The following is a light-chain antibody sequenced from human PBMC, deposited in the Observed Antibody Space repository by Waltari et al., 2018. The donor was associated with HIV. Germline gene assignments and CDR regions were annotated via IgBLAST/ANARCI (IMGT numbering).Light chain of an antibody. J-gene: IGLJ2*01. CDR2: DVS. CDR1: SSDVGGYNY. V-gene: IGLV2-14*01. CDR3: SSYTTTSTLV. Sequence: QSITISCTGTSSDVGGYNYVSWYQQHPGKAPKLMIYDVSNRPSGVSNRFSGSKSGNTASLTISGLQAEDEADYYCSSYTTTSTLVFGGGTNLTVL.